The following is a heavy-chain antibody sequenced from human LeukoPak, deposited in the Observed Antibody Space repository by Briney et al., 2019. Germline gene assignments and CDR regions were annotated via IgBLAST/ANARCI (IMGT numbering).Heavy chain of an antibody. D-gene: IGHD3-10*01. CDR2: INSSSNYM. Sequence: GGSLRLSCAASGFIFSYYSMNWVRQAPGKGLEWVSSINSSSNYMSYADSVKGRFTISRDNAKNSLYLQMTSLRAEDTAVYYCARSEFEAFDMWGQGTMVTVSS. V-gene: IGHV3-21*01. CDR3: ARSEFEAFDM. J-gene: IGHJ3*02. CDR1: GFIFSYYS.